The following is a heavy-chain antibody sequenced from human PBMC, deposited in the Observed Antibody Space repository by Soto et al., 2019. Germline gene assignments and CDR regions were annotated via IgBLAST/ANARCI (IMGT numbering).Heavy chain of an antibody. CDR3: AREGSYYGSGSSPGY. Sequence: GGSLRLSCAASGFTFSSYWMSWVRQAPGKGLEWVANIKQDGSENFYVDSVKGRFTISRDNAKNSLYLQMNSLRAEDTAVYYCAREGSYYGSGSSPGYWGQGTLVTVSS. J-gene: IGHJ4*02. D-gene: IGHD3-10*01. CDR2: IKQDGSEN. V-gene: IGHV3-7*01. CDR1: GFTFSSYW.